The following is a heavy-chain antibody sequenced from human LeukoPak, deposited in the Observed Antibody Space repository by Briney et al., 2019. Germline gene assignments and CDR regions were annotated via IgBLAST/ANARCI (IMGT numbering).Heavy chain of an antibody. Sequence: GGSLRLSCAASGFTFSSYSMNWVRQAPGKGLEWVSYISSSSSTIYYADSVKGRFTISRDNSKNTLYLQMNSLRAEDTAVYYCARVEFRLGYRDYYFDYWGQGTLVTVSS. CDR2: ISSSSSTI. D-gene: IGHD5-18*01. J-gene: IGHJ4*02. V-gene: IGHV3-48*01. CDR1: GFTFSSYS. CDR3: ARVEFRLGYRDYYFDY.